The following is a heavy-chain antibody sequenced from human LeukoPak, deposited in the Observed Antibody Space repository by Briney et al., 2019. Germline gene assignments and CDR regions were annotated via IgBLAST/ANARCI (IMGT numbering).Heavy chain of an antibody. Sequence: ASVKVSCKASGYTFTGYYMHWVRQAPGQGLEWMGWINPNSGGTNYAQKFQGRVTMTRDTSISTAYMELSRLRSDDTAVYHCARGVSSSWYYFDYWGQGTLVTVSS. V-gene: IGHV1-2*02. CDR1: GYTFTGYY. CDR3: ARGVSSSWYYFDY. D-gene: IGHD6-13*01. J-gene: IGHJ4*02. CDR2: INPNSGGT.